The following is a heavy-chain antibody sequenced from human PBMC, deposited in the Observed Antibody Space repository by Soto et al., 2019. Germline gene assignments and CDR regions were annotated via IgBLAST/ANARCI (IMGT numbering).Heavy chain of an antibody. V-gene: IGHV4-59*01. CDR2: VHYTGTT. Sequence: NPSETLSLTCSVSGGSLSSYYWNWIRQPPGKGLEWIGYVHYTGTTNYNPSLKSRVTMSGDTSKRQFSLKLSSVTAADTAMYYCARDTSDSWIRAFDIWGQGIMVTVSS. D-gene: IGHD6-13*01. J-gene: IGHJ3*02. CDR1: GGSLSSYY. CDR3: ARDTSDSWIRAFDI.